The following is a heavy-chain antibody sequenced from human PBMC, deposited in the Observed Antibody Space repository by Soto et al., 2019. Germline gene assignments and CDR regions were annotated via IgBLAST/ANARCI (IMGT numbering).Heavy chain of an antibody. Sequence: EVQLLESGGGLVQPGGSLRLSCAASGVTFSSYAMSWVRQAPGKGLEWVSVISGSGDSTYYADSVKGRFTISRDNSKNTLYLQMNSLRAEDTAVYYCAKRAWGYFYFDYWGQGTLVTVSS. D-gene: IGHD1-26*01. CDR1: GVTFSSYA. CDR2: ISGSGDST. CDR3: AKRAWGYFYFDY. J-gene: IGHJ4*02. V-gene: IGHV3-23*01.